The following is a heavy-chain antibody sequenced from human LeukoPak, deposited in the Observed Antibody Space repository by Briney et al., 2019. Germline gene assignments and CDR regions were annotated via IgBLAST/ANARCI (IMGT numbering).Heavy chain of an antibody. Sequence: GGSLRPSCAASGFTFDDYAMHWVRQAPGKGLEWVSGISWNSGTIGYADSVKGRFTISRDNAKNSLSLQMNSLRAEDTALYYCARSSEYTYGSFDYWGQGTLVTVSS. CDR3: ARSSEYTYGSFDY. CDR1: GFTFDDYA. D-gene: IGHD5-18*01. V-gene: IGHV3-9*01. CDR2: ISWNSGTI. J-gene: IGHJ4*02.